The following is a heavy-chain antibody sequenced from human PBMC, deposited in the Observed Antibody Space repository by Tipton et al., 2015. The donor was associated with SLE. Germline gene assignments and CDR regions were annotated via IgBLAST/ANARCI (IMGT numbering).Heavy chain of an antibody. V-gene: IGHV4-59*01. D-gene: IGHD4-17*01. J-gene: IGHJ4*02. Sequence: TLSLTCTISDGSISDNYWSWIRQPPGKGLEWLGYISYGNTKYNPSLRSRLTISVDTSKNQFSLRLSSVTAADTAVYFCARSTTTMNLPRFDFWGLGTLVTVSS. CDR2: ISYGNT. CDR3: ARSTTTMNLPRFDF. CDR1: DGSISDNY.